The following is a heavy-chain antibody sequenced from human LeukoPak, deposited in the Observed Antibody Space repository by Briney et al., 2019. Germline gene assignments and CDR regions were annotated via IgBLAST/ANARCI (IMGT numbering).Heavy chain of an antibody. CDR3: ARDLPYSSSWESIDY. D-gene: IGHD6-13*01. V-gene: IGHV1-18*01. Sequence: GASVKVSCKASGYTFTSYDINWVRQAPGQGLEWMGWISTYNGKTNYAQKIQGRVTMTTDTSTSTAYMELRSLRSDDTAVYYCARDLPYSSSWESIDYWGQGTLVTVSS. J-gene: IGHJ4*02. CDR1: GYTFTSYD. CDR2: ISTYNGKT.